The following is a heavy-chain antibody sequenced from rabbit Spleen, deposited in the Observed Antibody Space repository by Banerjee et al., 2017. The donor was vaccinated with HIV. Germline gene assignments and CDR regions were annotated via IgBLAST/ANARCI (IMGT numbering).Heavy chain of an antibody. Sequence: EQLEESGGGLVKPEGSLTLTCKASGVSLNDKDVMCWVRQAPGKGLEWIACINIVTGKSVYASWALGRFIMSRTSSTTVTLQMTSLTVADTATYFCARDLVAVIGWNFNWWGPGTLVTV. D-gene: IGHD1-1*01. V-gene: IGHV1S45*01. CDR2: INIVTGKS. CDR1: GVSLNDKDV. CDR3: ARDLVAVIGWNFNW. J-gene: IGHJ4*01.